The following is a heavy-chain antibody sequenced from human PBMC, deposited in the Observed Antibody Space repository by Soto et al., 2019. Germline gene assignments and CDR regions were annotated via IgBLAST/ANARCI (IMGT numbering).Heavy chain of an antibody. V-gene: IGHV3-33*01. CDR2: IWYDGSNK. Sequence: GGSLRLSCAASGFTFSSYGMHWVRQAPGKGLEWVAVIWYDGSNKYYADSVKGRFTISRDNSKNTLYLQMNSLRAEDTAVYYCARDRSLHYYDSSGPYSDYWGQGTLVTVSS. CDR3: ARDRSLHYYDSSGPYSDY. CDR1: GFTFSSYG. D-gene: IGHD3-22*01. J-gene: IGHJ4*02.